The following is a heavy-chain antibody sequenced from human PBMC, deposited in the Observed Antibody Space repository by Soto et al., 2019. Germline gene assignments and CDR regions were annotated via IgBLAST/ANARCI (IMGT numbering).Heavy chain of an antibody. V-gene: IGHV3-30*18. CDR3: EKEWIVGAIPYDY. CDR1: GFTFSSYG. D-gene: IGHD1-26*01. Sequence: PGGSLRLSCAASGFTFSSYGMHWVRQAPGKGLEWVAVISYDGSNKYYADSVKGRFTVSRDNSKNTLYLQMNSLRAEDKAVYYCEKEWIVGAIPYDYWGQGTLVTVSS. CDR2: ISYDGSNK. J-gene: IGHJ4*02.